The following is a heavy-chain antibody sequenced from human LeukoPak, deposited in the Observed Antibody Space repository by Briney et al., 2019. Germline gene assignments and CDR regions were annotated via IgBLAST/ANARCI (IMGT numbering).Heavy chain of an antibody. J-gene: IGHJ6*02. V-gene: IGHV3-7*01. Sequence: TGGSLRLSCAASGFTFSRNWMNWVRQAPGKGLEWVANIKEDGSGKYYVDSVRGRFTVSRDNAKNSLYLQMNSLRAEDTAVYYCARGTPPVLYGMDVWGQGTTVTVSS. CDR3: ARGTPPVLYGMDV. CDR1: GFTFSRNW. CDR2: IKEDGSGK. D-gene: IGHD2-8*01.